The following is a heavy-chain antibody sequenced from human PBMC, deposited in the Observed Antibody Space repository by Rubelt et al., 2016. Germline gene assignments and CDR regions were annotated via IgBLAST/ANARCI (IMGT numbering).Heavy chain of an antibody. D-gene: IGHD1-26*01. V-gene: IGHV3-48*01. Sequence: YISSSSSTTYYADSVKGRFTISRDNAKNSLYLQMNSLRAEDTAVYYCASLRTRTHRSWSHTDYWGQGTLVTVSS. J-gene: IGHJ4*02. CDR2: ISSSSSTT. CDR3: ASLRTRTHRSWSHTDY.